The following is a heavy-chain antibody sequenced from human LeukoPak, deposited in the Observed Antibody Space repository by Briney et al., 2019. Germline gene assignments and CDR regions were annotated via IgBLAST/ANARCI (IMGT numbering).Heavy chain of an antibody. CDR3: ARDEDYGDYNDAFDI. Sequence: GGSLRLSCAASGFTFSSYGMHGVRQAPGKGLEWVAVIWYDGSNKYYADSVKGRFTISRDNSKNTLYLQMNSLRAEDTAVYYCARDEDYGDYNDAFDIWGQGTMVTVSS. J-gene: IGHJ3*02. V-gene: IGHV3-33*01. CDR1: GFTFSSYG. CDR2: IWYDGSNK. D-gene: IGHD4-17*01.